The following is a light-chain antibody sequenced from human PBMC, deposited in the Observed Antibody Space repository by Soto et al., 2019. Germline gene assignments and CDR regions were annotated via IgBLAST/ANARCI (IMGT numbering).Light chain of an antibody. V-gene: IGLV2-14*01. Sequence: QSVLTQPPSASGSPGQSVTISCTGTSSDVGGYDYVSWYQQRPGKAPKLLIYGVTNRPSGVSNRFSGSKTGNTASLTISGLQAEDEADYYCFSHRGGDSHVFGTGTKVTVL. CDR3: FSHRGGDSHV. CDR1: SSDVGGYDY. CDR2: GVT. J-gene: IGLJ1*01.